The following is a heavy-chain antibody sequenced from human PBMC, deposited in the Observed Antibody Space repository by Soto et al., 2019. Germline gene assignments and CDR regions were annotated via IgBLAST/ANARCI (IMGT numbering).Heavy chain of an antibody. CDR1: GGSISSYY. D-gene: IGHD4-17*01. CDR3: ARGAGDYTTPFDY. V-gene: IGHV4-4*09. Sequence: SETPSLTCTVSGGSISSYYWSWIRQPPGKGLXWIXXIXXTXXXXXNXXLKSRVTTSVDTSKNQLSLKLRSVTVAETAVYFCARGAGDYTTPFDYWGQGTLVTVSS. J-gene: IGHJ4*02. CDR2: IXXTXXX.